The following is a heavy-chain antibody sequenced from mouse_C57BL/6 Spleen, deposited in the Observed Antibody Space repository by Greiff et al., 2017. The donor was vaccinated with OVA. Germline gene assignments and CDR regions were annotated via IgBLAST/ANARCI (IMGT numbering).Heavy chain of an antibody. D-gene: IGHD2-4*01. CDR1: GYTFTSYW. CDR3: AIWDDDEDYFDY. Sequence: QVQLQQPGAELVKPGASVKVSCKASGYTFTSYWMHWVKQRPGQGLEWIGRIHPSASDTNYNQKFKGKATLTVDKSSSTAYMQLSSLTSEDSAVYYCAIWDDDEDYFDYWGQGTTLTVSS. CDR2: IHPSASDT. V-gene: IGHV1-74*01. J-gene: IGHJ2*01.